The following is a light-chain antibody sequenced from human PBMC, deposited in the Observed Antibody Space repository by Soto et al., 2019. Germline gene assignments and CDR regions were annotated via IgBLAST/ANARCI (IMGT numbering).Light chain of an antibody. J-gene: IGLJ2*01. CDR3: CSYAGSSTFV. V-gene: IGLV2-23*03. Sequence: QSALTQPASVSGSPGQSITISCTGTSRDVGSYNLVSWYQQHPGKAPKLMIYEGTKRPSGVSNRFSGSKSGTTASLTISGLQAEDEADYYCCSYAGSSTFVFGGGTKVTVL. CDR2: EGT. CDR1: SRDVGSYNL.